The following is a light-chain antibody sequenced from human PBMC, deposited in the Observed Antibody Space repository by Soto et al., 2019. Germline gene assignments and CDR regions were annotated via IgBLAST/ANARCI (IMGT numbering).Light chain of an antibody. CDR1: QSVSSSY. Sequence: EIVLTQSPGTLSLSPGERATLSCRASQSVSSSYLAWYQQKPGQAPRLLINGASSRATGIQDRFSGSGSGTDFTLTISRLEPEDFAVYYCQQYGSSGYTFGQGTKLEIK. CDR2: GAS. CDR3: QQYGSSGYT. V-gene: IGKV3-20*01. J-gene: IGKJ2*01.